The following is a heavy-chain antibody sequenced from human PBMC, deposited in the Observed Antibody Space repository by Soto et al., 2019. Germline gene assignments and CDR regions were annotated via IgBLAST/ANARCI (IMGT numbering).Heavy chain of an antibody. CDR1: GFTFSSYA. D-gene: IGHD6-19*01. Sequence: EVQLLESGGGLVQPGGSLRLSCAASGFTFSSYAMSWVRQAPGKGLEWVSGISGSGGTKDYADSVKGRFTISRDNSRNMLDVQMNSLRDGDTAIYYCAKDGRGSSGWFLDYWGQGTLVTVSS. CDR3: AKDGRGSSGWFLDY. CDR2: ISGSGGTK. V-gene: IGHV3-23*01. J-gene: IGHJ4*02.